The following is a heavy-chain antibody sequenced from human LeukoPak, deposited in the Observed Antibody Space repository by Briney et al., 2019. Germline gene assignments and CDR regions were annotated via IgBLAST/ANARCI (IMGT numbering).Heavy chain of an antibody. J-gene: IGHJ4*02. CDR1: GLAVTTEW. V-gene: IGHV3-74*01. Sequence: PGGSLRLSCAATGLAVTTEWMHWVRQAPGKGLVWASGVNRDGSIRNYADSVKGRFTISRDDAKKTLYLQMDSLRAEDTAVYYCARPPGELGTSLDYWGQGTLVTVSS. D-gene: IGHD7-27*01. CDR3: ARPPGELGTSLDY. CDR2: VNRDGSIR.